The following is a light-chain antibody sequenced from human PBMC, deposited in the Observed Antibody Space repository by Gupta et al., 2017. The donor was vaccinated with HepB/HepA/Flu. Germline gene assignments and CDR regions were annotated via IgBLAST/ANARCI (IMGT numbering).Light chain of an antibody. J-gene: IGKJ4*01. V-gene: IGKV1-9*01. CDR3: QQLNTSPLT. CDR2: AAS. Sequence: IHLTQSPSFLSASVGDRVTITCRASQGIHRFLAWYQQKPGNAPKLLIYAASVLQSGVPSRFRGSGSGTEFTLTISSLQPEDFATYYCQQLNTSPLTFGGGTKVEIK. CDR1: QGIHRF.